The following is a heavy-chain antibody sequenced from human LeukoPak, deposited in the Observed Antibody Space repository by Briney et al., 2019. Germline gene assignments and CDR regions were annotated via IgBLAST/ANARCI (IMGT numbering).Heavy chain of an antibody. CDR2: VNSDGSST. D-gene: IGHD4-17*01. CDR3: VSGDYGNY. Sequence: PGGSLRLSCAASGFAFSSYWLHWVRQAPGKGLVWVSRVNSDGSSTNYADSVEGRFTVSRDNAKNTLFLQMNSLRVEGTALYYCVSGDYGNYWGQGTLVTVSS. CDR1: GFAFSSYW. J-gene: IGHJ4*02. V-gene: IGHV3-74*01.